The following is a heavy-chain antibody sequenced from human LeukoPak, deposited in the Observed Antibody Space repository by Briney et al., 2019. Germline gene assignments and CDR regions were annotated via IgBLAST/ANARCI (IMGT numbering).Heavy chain of an antibody. V-gene: IGHV1-8*01. J-gene: IGHJ6*02. CDR3: ATAGSSSSYGMDV. CDR1: GYTFTSYD. D-gene: IGHD6-6*01. Sequence: ASVKVSCKASGYTFTSYDINWVRQDTGQGLEWMGWMNPDSGNTGYAQQFQGRVTMTRNTSINTAYMELSSLRSEDTAVYYCATAGSSSSYGMDVWGQGTAVTVSS. CDR2: MNPDSGNT.